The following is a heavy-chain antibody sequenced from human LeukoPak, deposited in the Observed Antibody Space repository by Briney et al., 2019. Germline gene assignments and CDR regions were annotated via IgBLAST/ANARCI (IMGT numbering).Heavy chain of an antibody. J-gene: IGHJ4*02. CDR2: INPGDSDT. Sequence: GESLKISCKGSGYSFASYWIAWVRQMPGKGLEWMGIINPGDSDTRYSPSFQGQVTISADKSISTAYLLWSSLKASDTAMYYCARHPITRYYDSSGYSAAGPDYWGQGTLVTVSS. CDR1: GYSFASYW. CDR3: ARHPITRYYDSSGYSAAGPDY. V-gene: IGHV5-51*01. D-gene: IGHD3-22*01.